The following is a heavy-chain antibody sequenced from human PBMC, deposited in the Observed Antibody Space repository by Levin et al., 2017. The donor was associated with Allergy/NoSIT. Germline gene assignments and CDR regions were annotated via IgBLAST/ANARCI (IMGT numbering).Heavy chain of an antibody. V-gene: IGHV2-5*02. CDR1: GFSLSTNRVP. J-gene: IGHJ3*02. Sequence: SGPTLVKPTQTLTLTCTLSGFSLSTNRVPVAWIRQPPGKALEWLASIYWGDDKRYSPSLKSRLTIIRDTPKNQVVLTLTNVDPVDTATYYCAHGTTVTHPAVDGYDIWGQGTMVTVSS. CDR3: AHGTTVTHPAVDGYDI. D-gene: IGHD4-17*01. CDR2: IYWGDDK.